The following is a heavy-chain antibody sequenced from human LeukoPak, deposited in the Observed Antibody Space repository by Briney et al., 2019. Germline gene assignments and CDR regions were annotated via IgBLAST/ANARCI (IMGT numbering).Heavy chain of an antibody. CDR2: ITGSGDGT. CDR1: GFTFSSYA. Sequence: GGSLRLSCAASGFTFSSYAMMWVRQSPEKGLEWVSSITGSGDGTYYADSVRGRFTISRDNSKNTLYLQMNSLRAEDAAVYFCVKGFVHPTYYFEYWGQGTLVTVSS. D-gene: IGHD3-10*01. J-gene: IGHJ4*02. V-gene: IGHV3-23*01. CDR3: VKGFVHPTYYFEY.